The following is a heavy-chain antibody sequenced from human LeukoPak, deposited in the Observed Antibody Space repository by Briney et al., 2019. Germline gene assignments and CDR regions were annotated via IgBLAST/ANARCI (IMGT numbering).Heavy chain of an antibody. D-gene: IGHD3-9*01. V-gene: IGHV1-69*05. CDR2: IIPIFGTA. J-gene: IGHJ4*02. Sequence: GSSVKVSCKASGGTFSSYAISWVRQAPGQGLEWMGGIIPIFGTASYAQKFQGRVTITTDESTSTAYMELSSLRSEDTAVYYCASRYYDILTGYYHAEDYWGQGTLVAVSS. CDR1: GGTFSSYA. CDR3: ASRYYDILTGYYHAEDY.